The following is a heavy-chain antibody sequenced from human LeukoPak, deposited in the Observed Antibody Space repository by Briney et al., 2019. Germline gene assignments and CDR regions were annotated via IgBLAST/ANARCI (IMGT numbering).Heavy chain of an antibody. Sequence: AGGSLRLSCAAAGFTFSTYGMSWVRQAPGKGLEWVSGISASGGSTYYADSVKGRFTISRDNSKNTLYLQMNSLRAEDTAVYYCARGPYCTNGVCYRWSSGWYWGFLDYWGQGTLVTVSS. J-gene: IGHJ4*02. D-gene: IGHD2-8*01. CDR2: ISASGGST. V-gene: IGHV3-23*01. CDR3: ARGPYCTNGVCYRWSSGWYWGFLDY. CDR1: GFTFSTYG.